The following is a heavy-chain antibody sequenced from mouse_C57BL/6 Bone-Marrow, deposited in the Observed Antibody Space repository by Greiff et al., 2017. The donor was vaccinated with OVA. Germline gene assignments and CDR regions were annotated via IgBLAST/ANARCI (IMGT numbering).Heavy chain of an antibody. CDR1: GFTFSSYA. CDR3: ARRGAYYSNYEGFAY. CDR2: ISDGGSYT. J-gene: IGHJ3*01. D-gene: IGHD2-5*01. V-gene: IGHV5-4*03. Sequence: EVKVVESGGGLVKPGGSLKLSCAASGFTFSSYAMSWVRQTPEKRLEWVATISDGGSYTYYPDNVKGRFTISRDNAKNNLYLQMSHLKSEDTAMYYCARRGAYYSNYEGFAYWGQGTLVTVSA.